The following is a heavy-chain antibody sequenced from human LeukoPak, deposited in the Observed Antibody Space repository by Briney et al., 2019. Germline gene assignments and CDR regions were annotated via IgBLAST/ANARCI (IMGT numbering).Heavy chain of an antibody. CDR1: GFTFSSYW. CDR3: AREHDYGDYVDY. CDR2: IKEDGSEK. Sequence: QPGGSLRLSCSASGFTFSSYWMSWVRQAPGKGLEWVANIKEDGSEKNYVDSVKGRFTISRDNAKNSLFLQMNSLRAEDTAVYYCAREHDYGDYVDYWGQGTLVTVSS. D-gene: IGHD4-17*01. J-gene: IGHJ4*02. V-gene: IGHV3-7*01.